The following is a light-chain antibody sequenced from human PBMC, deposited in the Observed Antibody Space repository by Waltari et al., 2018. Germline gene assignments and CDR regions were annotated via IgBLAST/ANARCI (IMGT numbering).Light chain of an antibody. CDR2: KAS. CDR1: QSMESW. CDR3: QQYNKYPLT. V-gene: IGKV1-5*03. J-gene: IGKJ4*01. Sequence: DVQMTQSPSTLSASVGDRVTITCRASQSMESWLAWYQQKPGRAPKLLIYKASTLQSGVPSRFSGSESGTEFSLTISSLQPDDFATYYCQQYNKYPLTFGGGTKVEI.